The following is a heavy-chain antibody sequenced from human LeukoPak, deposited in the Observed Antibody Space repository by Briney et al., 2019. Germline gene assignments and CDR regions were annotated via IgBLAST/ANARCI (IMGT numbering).Heavy chain of an antibody. D-gene: IGHD2-2*02. CDR3: ARVAKDQPLLYHFDY. CDR2: IYYSGST. CDR1: GGSFSSYY. V-gene: IGHV4-59*01. J-gene: IGHJ4*02. Sequence: SETLSLTCAVYGGSFSSYYWSWIRQPPGKRLEWIGYIYYSGSTNYNPSLKSRVTISVDTSKNQFSLKLSSVTAADTAVYYCARVAKDQPLLYHFDYWGQGTLVTVSS.